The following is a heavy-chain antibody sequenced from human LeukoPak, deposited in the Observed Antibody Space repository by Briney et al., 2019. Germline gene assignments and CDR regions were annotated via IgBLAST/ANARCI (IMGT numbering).Heavy chain of an antibody. Sequence: ASVKVSCKASGSTFTGYYMHWVRQAPGQGLEWMGWIKPNGGGANFAQKFQGRVTMTRDTSISTAYMELSRLRSDDTAVYYCARDPDYGSGSYHFYYFDHWGQGTLVTVSS. D-gene: IGHD3-10*01. J-gene: IGHJ4*02. CDR2: IKPNGGGA. V-gene: IGHV1-2*02. CDR3: ARDPDYGSGSYHFYYFDH. CDR1: GSTFTGYY.